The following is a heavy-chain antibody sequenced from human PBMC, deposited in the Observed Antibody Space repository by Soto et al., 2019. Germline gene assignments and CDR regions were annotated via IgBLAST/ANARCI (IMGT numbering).Heavy chain of an antibody. V-gene: IGHV1-8*01. Sequence: QVQLVQSGAEVKKPGASVKVYCKASGYTFTSYDLNWVRQATGQGLEWMGWMNPNSGNTGYAQKIQGRVTMTRNTSISTAYMEMSSLISEDTAVYYCMGGSYLGGYWGKGTLVTVSS. D-gene: IGHD1-26*01. CDR3: MGGSYLGGY. CDR2: MNPNSGNT. CDR1: GYTFTSYD. J-gene: IGHJ4*02.